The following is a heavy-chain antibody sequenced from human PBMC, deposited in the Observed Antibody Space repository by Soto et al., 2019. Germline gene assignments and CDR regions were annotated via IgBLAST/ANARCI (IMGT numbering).Heavy chain of an antibody. CDR3: ARDGYSYGSYFDY. J-gene: IGHJ4*02. V-gene: IGHV3-48*01. Sequence: GGSLRLSCAASGFTFSSYSMNWVRQAPGKGLEWVSYISSSSSTIYYADSVKGRFTISRDNAKNSLYLQMNSLRAEDTAVYYCARDGYSYGSYFDYWGQGTLVTVSS. D-gene: IGHD5-18*01. CDR2: ISSSSSTI. CDR1: GFTFSSYS.